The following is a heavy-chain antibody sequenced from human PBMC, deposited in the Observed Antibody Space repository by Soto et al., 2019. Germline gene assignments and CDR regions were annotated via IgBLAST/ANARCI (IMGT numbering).Heavy chain of an antibody. CDR2: IYYSGST. D-gene: IGHD3-3*01. V-gene: IGHV4-61*01. J-gene: IGHJ6*02. CDR3: ARGHYDFWSGPRGYYYYGMDV. Sequence: SETLSLTCTVSGGSVSSGSYYWSWIRQPPGKGLEWIGYIYYSGSTNYNPSLKSRVTISVDTSKNQFSLKLSSVTAADTAVYYCARGHYDFWSGPRGYYYYGMDVWGHGTTVTVSS. CDR1: GGSVSSGSYY.